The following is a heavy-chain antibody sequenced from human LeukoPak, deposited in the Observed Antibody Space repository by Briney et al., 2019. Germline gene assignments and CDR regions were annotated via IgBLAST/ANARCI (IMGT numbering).Heavy chain of an antibody. Sequence: PGGSLRLSCAASSFTFSSYWMSWVRQAPGKGLEWVANIKQDGSEKYYVDSVKGRFTISRDNAKNSLYLQMNSLRAEDTAVYYCAKRALSNWFDPWGQGTLVTVSS. CDR3: AKRALSNWFDP. CDR1: SFTFSSYW. V-gene: IGHV3-7*01. J-gene: IGHJ5*02. CDR2: IKQDGSEK.